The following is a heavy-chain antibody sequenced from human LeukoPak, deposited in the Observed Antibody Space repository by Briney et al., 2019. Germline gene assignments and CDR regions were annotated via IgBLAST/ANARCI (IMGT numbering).Heavy chain of an antibody. CDR1: GGTFSSYA. Sequence: SVKVSCKASGGTFSSYAISWVRQAPGQGLEWMGGIIPIFGTANYAQKFQGRVTITADASTSTAYMELSSLRSEDTAVYYCARGSDPMLAPFYYYYMDVWGKRTTVTVSS. CDR2: IIPIFGTA. V-gene: IGHV1-69*01. J-gene: IGHJ6*03. CDR3: ARGSDPMLAPFYYYYMDV. D-gene: IGHD3-16*01.